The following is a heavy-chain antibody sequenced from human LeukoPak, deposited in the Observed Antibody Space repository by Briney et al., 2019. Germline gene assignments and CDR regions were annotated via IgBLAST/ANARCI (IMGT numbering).Heavy chain of an antibody. CDR3: ARGHGYNLF. CDR2: IYDTGRT. CDR1: IDSMFGYF. D-gene: IGHD5-24*01. J-gene: IGHJ4*02. Sequence: KPSETLSLTCTVSIDSMFGYFWSWIRQPPGGGLEWIGYIYDTGRTNYSPSLKSRATISLDTSNKQFSLRLTSVTAADTAVYYCARGHGYNLFWGQGTLVTVSS. V-gene: IGHV4-59*01.